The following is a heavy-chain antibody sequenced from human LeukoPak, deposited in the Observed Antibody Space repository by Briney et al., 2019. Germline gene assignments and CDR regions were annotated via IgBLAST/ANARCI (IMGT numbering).Heavy chain of an antibody. CDR2: IIPIFGTA. J-gene: IGHJ3*02. Sequence: SVKVSCKASGGTFGSYAISWVRQAPGQGLEWMGGIIPIFGTANYAQKFQGRVTITADKSTSTAYMELSSLRSEDTAVYYCARGALYPPDAFDIWGQGTMVTVSS. D-gene: IGHD3-3*01. CDR1: GGTFGSYA. CDR3: ARGALYPPDAFDI. V-gene: IGHV1-69*06.